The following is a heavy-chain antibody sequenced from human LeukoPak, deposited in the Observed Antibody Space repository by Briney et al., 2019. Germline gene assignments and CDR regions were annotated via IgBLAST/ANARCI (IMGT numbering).Heavy chain of an antibody. CDR2: ISGSGGST. Sequence: GGSLRLSCAASGFTFSSYAMSWVRQAPGKGLEWVSAISGSGGSTYYADSVKGRFAISRDNSKNTLYLQMNSLRAEDTAVYYCAKGGMITFEGVIVSLYYYGMDVWGQGTTVTVSS. V-gene: IGHV3-23*01. J-gene: IGHJ6*02. CDR1: GFTFSSYA. D-gene: IGHD3-16*02. CDR3: AKGGMITFEGVIVSLYYYGMDV.